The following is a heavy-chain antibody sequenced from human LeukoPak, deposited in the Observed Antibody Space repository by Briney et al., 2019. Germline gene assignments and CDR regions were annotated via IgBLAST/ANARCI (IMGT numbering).Heavy chain of an antibody. Sequence: RASVKVSCKASGYTFTSYYMHWVRQAPGQGLEWMAIINPSGGSTSYAQKFQGRVTMTRDTSTSTVYMELSSLRSEDTAVYYCARETEVVVVPAAIGAPYFDYWGQGTLVTVSS. CDR2: INPSGGST. CDR1: GYTFTSYY. V-gene: IGHV1-46*03. D-gene: IGHD2-2*01. J-gene: IGHJ4*02. CDR3: ARETEVVVVPAAIGAPYFDY.